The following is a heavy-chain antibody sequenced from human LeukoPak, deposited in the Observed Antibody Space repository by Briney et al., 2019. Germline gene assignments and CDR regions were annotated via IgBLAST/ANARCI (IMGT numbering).Heavy chain of an antibody. CDR3: AREGGEDSSGYYYNF. CDR1: GGSISSSRYY. CDR2: IYYSGST. D-gene: IGHD3-22*01. V-gene: IGHV4-39*07. Sequence: SETLSLTCTVSGGSISSSRYYWGWIRQPPGKGLEWIGSIYYSGSTYYNPSLKSRVTISVDTSKNQFSLKLSSVTAADTAVYYCAREGGEDSSGYYYNFWGQGTLVTVSS. J-gene: IGHJ4*02.